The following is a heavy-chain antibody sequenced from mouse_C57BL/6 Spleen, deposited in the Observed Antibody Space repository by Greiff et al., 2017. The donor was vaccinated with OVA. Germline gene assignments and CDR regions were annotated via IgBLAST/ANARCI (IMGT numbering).Heavy chain of an antibody. Sequence: EVKLMESGPELVKPGASVKISCKASGYSFTGYYMNWVKQSPEKSLEWIGEINPSTGGTTYNQKFKAKATLTVDKSSSTAYMQLKSLTSEDSAVYYCVSYDYGAMDYWGQGTSVTVSS. D-gene: IGHD2-4*01. CDR3: VSYDYGAMDY. J-gene: IGHJ4*01. V-gene: IGHV1-42*01. CDR1: GYSFTGYY. CDR2: INPSTGGT.